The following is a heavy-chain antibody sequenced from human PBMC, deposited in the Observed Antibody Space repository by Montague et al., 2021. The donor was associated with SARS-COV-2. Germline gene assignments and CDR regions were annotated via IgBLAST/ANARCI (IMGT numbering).Heavy chain of an antibody. J-gene: IGHJ4*02. V-gene: IGHV1-24*01. CDR2: FDPEDGET. CDR3: ATAFALYCSSTSCYHDY. CDR1: GYTLTELS. Sequence: SVKVSCKVSGYTLTELSMHWVRQAPGKGLEWMGGFDPEDGETIYAQKFQGRVTMTEDTSTDTAYIELSSLRSEDTAVYYCATAFALYCSSTSCYHDYWGQGTLVTVSS. D-gene: IGHD2-2*01.